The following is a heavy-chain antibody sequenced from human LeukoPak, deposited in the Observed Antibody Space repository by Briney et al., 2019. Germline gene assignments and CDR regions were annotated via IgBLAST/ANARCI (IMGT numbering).Heavy chain of an antibody. Sequence: PGGSLRLSCAASGFTFSSYWMSWVRRAPGKGLEWVANIKQDGSEKYYVDSVKGRFTISRDNAKNSLYLQMNSLRAEDTAVYYCARALRYSSGWYEVDYFDYWGQGTLVTVSS. J-gene: IGHJ4*02. D-gene: IGHD6-19*01. CDR2: IKQDGSEK. V-gene: IGHV3-7*01. CDR1: GFTFSSYW. CDR3: ARALRYSSGWYEVDYFDY.